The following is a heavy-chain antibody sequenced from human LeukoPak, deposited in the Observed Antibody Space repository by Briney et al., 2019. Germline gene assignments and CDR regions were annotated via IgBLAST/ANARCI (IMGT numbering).Heavy chain of an antibody. V-gene: IGHV1-18*01. D-gene: IGHD6-19*01. CDR3: AKNSSGGYSDY. Sequence: ASVKVSCKASGYTFTSSGTSWVRQAPGQGLEWMGCISTYTGYSKYAQNLQGRVTMTADTSTSTAYMELSSLRSDDTAMYYCAKNSSGGYSDYWGQGTLVTVSS. CDR2: ISTYTGYS. CDR1: GYTFTSSG. J-gene: IGHJ4*02.